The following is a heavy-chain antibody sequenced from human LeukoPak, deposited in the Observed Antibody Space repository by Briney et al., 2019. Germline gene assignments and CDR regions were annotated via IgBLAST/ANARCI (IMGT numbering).Heavy chain of an antibody. CDR1: GFTFSSYA. V-gene: IGHV3-23*01. J-gene: IGHJ4*02. Sequence: GGSLRLSCAASGFTFSSYAMSWVRQAPGKGLEWVSAIRGSGDRTHYADSVKGRFTISRDNSKNTLYLQMNSLRAEDTAVYYCAKDPDFSADYWGQGTLVTVSS. D-gene: IGHD3/OR15-3a*01. CDR3: AKDPDFSADY. CDR2: IRGSGDRT.